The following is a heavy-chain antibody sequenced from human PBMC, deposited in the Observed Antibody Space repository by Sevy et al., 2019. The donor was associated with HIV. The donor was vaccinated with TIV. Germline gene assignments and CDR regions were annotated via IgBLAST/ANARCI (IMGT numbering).Heavy chain of an antibody. CDR1: GFTFSSYG. V-gene: IGHV3-33*01. Sequence: GGSLRLSCAASGFTFSSYGMHWVRQAPGKGLEWVAVIFYDGTNKYYVDSVKGRFTISRDNSKNTLYLQMNSLRAEETAVYYCARESGSHWYFDLWGRGTLVTVSS. D-gene: IGHD1-26*01. CDR3: ARESGSHWYFDL. CDR2: IFYDGTNK. J-gene: IGHJ2*01.